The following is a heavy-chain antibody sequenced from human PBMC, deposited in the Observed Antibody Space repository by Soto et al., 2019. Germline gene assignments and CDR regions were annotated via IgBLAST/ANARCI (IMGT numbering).Heavy chain of an antibody. CDR1: GFTFSSYA. CDR3: ARCAAREYFHH. Sequence: FLLLSCAASGFTFSSYAIHWVRQSPGKGLEWVAVISYDGSNKYYADSVKGRFTISRDNSKNTLYLQMNSLRAEDTAVYYCARCAAREYFHHWGQGTLVTVSS. V-gene: IGHV3-30-3*01. J-gene: IGHJ1*01. D-gene: IGHD2-15*01. CDR2: ISYDGSNK.